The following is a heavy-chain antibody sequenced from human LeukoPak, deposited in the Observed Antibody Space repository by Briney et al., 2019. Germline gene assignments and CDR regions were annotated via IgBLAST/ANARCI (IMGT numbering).Heavy chain of an antibody. CDR3: AREVVLMGVSLLDF. J-gene: IGHJ4*02. V-gene: IGHV3-33*01. CDR2: IWYDGTNE. CDR1: GFTFNSYT. D-gene: IGHD2-15*01. Sequence: GGSLRLSCAASGFTFNSYTMHWVRQAPGKGLEWVAIIWYDGTNENYAYSVRDRFTISRDNSKNTVYLQMDSLRVDDTAVYYCAREVVLMGVSLLDFWGQGTQVTVSS.